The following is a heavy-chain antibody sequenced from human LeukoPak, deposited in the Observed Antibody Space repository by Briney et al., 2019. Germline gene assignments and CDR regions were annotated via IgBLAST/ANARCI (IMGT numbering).Heavy chain of an antibody. CDR2: IWYDGSNK. Sequence: GRSLRLSCAASGFTFSSYGMHWVRQAPGKGLKWVAVIWYDGSNKYYADSVKGRFTISRDNSKNTLYLQMNSLRAEDTAVYYCARDRPDSSGYSSFDYWGQGTLVTVSS. J-gene: IGHJ4*02. D-gene: IGHD3-22*01. CDR3: ARDRPDSSGYSSFDY. CDR1: GFTFSSYG. V-gene: IGHV3-33*01.